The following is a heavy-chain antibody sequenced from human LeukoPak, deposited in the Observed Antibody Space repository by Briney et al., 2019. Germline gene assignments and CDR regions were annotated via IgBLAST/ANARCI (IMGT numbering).Heavy chain of an antibody. CDR3: ASPLGYCSSNNCYGDY. V-gene: IGHV4-39*01. J-gene: IGHJ4*02. Sequence: PSETLSLTCTVSGGSMSSSSYYWGWIRQPPGKGLEWIGSIYYSGSTYYNPSLKSRVTISVDTSKNQFSLKLSSVTAADTAVYYCASPLGYCSSNNCYGDYWGQGTLVTVPS. CDR2: IYYSGST. CDR1: GGSMSSSSYY. D-gene: IGHD2-2*01.